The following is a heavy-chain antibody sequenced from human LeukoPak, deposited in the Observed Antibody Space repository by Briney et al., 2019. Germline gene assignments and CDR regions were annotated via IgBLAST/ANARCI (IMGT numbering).Heavy chain of an antibody. Sequence: GGSLRLSCAASGFTFSSYAMSWVRQAPGKGLEWVSAISGSGSSTYYADSVKGRFTISRDNSKNTLYLQMNSLRAEDTAVYYCARLKSGSRFDYWGQGTLVTVSS. CDR2: ISGSGSST. CDR1: GFTFSSYA. D-gene: IGHD3-10*01. J-gene: IGHJ4*02. CDR3: ARLKSGSRFDY. V-gene: IGHV3-23*01.